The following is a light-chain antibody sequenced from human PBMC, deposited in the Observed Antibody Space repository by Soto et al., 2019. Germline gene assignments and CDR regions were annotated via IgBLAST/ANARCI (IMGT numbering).Light chain of an antibody. J-gene: IGLJ3*02. Sequence: QSVLTQPPSVSGAPGQRGTISCAGSTSNIGDYDVHWYQQLPGTAPKLLIYGNNNRPSGVPDRFSGSKSGTSASLAITGLQAEDEADYYCQAYDRSQSGSVFGGGTKLTVL. V-gene: IGLV1-40*01. CDR1: TSNIGDYD. CDR3: QAYDRSQSGSV. CDR2: GNN.